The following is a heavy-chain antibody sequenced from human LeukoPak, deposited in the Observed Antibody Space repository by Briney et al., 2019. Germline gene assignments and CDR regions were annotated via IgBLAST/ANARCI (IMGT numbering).Heavy chain of an antibody. D-gene: IGHD3-3*01. CDR1: GFTFSSYG. V-gene: IGHV3-30*18. Sequence: GGSLRLSCAASGFTFSSYGMHWVRQAPGKGLEWVAVISYDGSNKYYADSVKGRFTISRDNSKNTLYLQMNSLRAEDTAVYYCAKVGSHYDLDYWGQGTLVTVS. J-gene: IGHJ4*02. CDR2: ISYDGSNK. CDR3: AKVGSHYDLDY.